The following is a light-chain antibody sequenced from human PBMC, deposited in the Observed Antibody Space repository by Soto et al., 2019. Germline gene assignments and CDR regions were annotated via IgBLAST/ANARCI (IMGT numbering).Light chain of an antibody. Sequence: ENVLTQSPGTLSLAPGERATLSCRASQSVSSSYLTWYQQKPGQAPRLLIYGASSRATDIPDRFSGSGSGTDFTLTISRLEPEDFAVYYCQPYDSSPVTFGQGTKLEIK. J-gene: IGKJ2*01. CDR3: QPYDSSPVT. CDR2: GAS. V-gene: IGKV3-20*01. CDR1: QSVSSSY.